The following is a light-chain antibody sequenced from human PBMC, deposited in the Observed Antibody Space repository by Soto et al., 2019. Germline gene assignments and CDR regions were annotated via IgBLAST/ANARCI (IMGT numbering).Light chain of an antibody. CDR3: QQYGSSLPWM. J-gene: IGKJ1*01. CDR1: QSVSSSY. CDR2: GAS. V-gene: IGKV3-20*01. Sequence: EIVLTQSPGTLSLSPGERATLSCRASQSVSSSYLAWYQQKPGQAPRLLIYGASSRATGIPDRFSGSGSGTDFTLTISRLEPEDFAVYYCQQYGSSLPWMCGQGNTGDIK.